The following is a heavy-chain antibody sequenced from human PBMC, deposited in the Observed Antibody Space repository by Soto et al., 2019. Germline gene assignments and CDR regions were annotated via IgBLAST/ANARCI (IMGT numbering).Heavy chain of an antibody. Sequence: PGGSLRLSCAASGFTFSSYGMHWVRQAPGKGLEWVAVIWYDGSNKYYADSVKGRFTISRDNSKNTLYLQMNSLRAEDTAVYYCARAGQYSSGWYLHYYYGMDVWGQGTTVTVSS. J-gene: IGHJ6*02. CDR2: IWYDGSNK. D-gene: IGHD6-19*01. CDR1: GFTFSSYG. V-gene: IGHV3-33*01. CDR3: ARAGQYSSGWYLHYYYGMDV.